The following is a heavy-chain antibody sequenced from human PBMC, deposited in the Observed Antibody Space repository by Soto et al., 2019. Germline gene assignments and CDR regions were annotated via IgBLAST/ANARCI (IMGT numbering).Heavy chain of an antibody. Sequence: GGSLRLSCAACGFTLGSYSMNWVRQAPGKXLEWVSYITSSSYSIYYADSVRGRFTISRDNPKNSLYLQMNSLSAEDTAVYYCARDLAVAGTGEPAGFDIWGQGTMVTVS. V-gene: IGHV3-21*01. CDR2: ITSSSYSI. CDR3: ARDLAVAGTGEPAGFDI. D-gene: IGHD6-19*01. J-gene: IGHJ3*02. CDR1: GFTLGSYS.